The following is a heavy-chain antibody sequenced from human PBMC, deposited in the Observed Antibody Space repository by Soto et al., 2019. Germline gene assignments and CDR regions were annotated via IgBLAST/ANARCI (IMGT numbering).Heavy chain of an antibody. CDR2: ISAYDGNT. V-gene: IGHV1-18*01. Sequence: GASVKVSCKASGYTFTSYGISWVRQAPGQGLEWMGWISAYDGNTNYAQKLQGRVTMTTDTSTSTAYMELRSLRSDDTAVYYCARDTKRVYYYGSGSRDYYYYGMDVWGQGTTVTVSS. CDR3: ARDTKRVYYYGSGSRDYYYYGMDV. J-gene: IGHJ6*02. CDR1: GYTFTSYG. D-gene: IGHD3-10*01.